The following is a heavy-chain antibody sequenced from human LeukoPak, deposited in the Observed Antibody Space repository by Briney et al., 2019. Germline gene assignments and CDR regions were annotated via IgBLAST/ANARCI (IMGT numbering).Heavy chain of an antibody. Sequence: QPGGSLRLSCAASGFTFSSYAMHWVRQAPGKGLEWVAVISYDGSNKYYADSVKGRFTISRDNSKNTLYLQMNSLRAEDTALYYCAKAAYGDYVNWFDPWGQGTLVTVSS. V-gene: IGHV3-30-3*01. D-gene: IGHD4-17*01. CDR1: GFTFSSYA. CDR2: ISYDGSNK. J-gene: IGHJ5*02. CDR3: AKAAYGDYVNWFDP.